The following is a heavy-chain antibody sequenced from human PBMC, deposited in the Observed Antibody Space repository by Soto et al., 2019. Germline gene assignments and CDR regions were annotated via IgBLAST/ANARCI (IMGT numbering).Heavy chain of an antibody. J-gene: IGHJ6*02. V-gene: IGHV1-18*01. CDR1: GYTFTSYG. CDR2: ISAYNGNK. D-gene: IGHD1-26*01. Sequence: QVKLVQSGAEVKKPGASVKVSCKASGYTFTSYGISWVRQAPGQGLEGMGWISAYNGNKNYAQKLQGRVTMTTDTSTSTAYMELRSLRAVDTAVYYCAREALLRLYYYYGMDVWGQGTTVTVSS. CDR3: AREALLRLYYYYGMDV.